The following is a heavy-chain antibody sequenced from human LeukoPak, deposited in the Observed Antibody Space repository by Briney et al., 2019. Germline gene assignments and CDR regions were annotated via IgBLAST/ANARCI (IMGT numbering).Heavy chain of an antibody. J-gene: IGHJ4*02. CDR3: ARMVRGVIMIIDY. CDR2: IYYSGST. V-gene: IGHV4-59*01. CDR1: GVSISSYY. Sequence: PSETLSLTCTVSGVSISSYYWSWIRQPPGKGLEWIGYIYYSGSTNYNPSLKSRVTISVDTSKNQFSLKLSSVTAADTAVYYCARMVRGVIMIIDYWGQGTLVTVSS. D-gene: IGHD3-10*01.